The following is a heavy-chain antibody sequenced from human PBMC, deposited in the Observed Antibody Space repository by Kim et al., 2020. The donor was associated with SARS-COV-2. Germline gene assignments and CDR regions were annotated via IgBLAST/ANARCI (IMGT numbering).Heavy chain of an antibody. J-gene: IGHJ3*02. V-gene: IGHV4-34*01. Sequence: SETLSLTCAVYGGSFSGYYWSWIRQPPGKGLEWIGEINHSGSTNYNPSLKSRVTISVDTSKNQFSLKLSSVTAADTAVYYCARGSRAYYGSGNAFDIWGQGTMVTVSS. CDR2: INHSGST. CDR3: ARGSRAYYGSGNAFDI. CDR1: GGSFSGYY. D-gene: IGHD3-10*01.